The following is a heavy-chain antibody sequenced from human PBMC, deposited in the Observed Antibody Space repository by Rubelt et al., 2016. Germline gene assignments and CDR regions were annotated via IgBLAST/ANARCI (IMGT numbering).Heavy chain of an antibody. V-gene: IGHV4-59*02. Sequence: QVLLQDSGPRLVKPSETLSLTCTVSGASVNTYWWTWLRQPPGKGLEWIGHVSRSGSPDYNPSLNGRATISVDTSTNQFSLMRNSTTPAATAAYYDVRGHHGLEGWGPRTSVTVSS. J-gene: IGHJ6*02. CDR3: VRGHHGLEG. CDR2: VSRSGSP. D-gene: IGHD1-14*01. CDR1: GASVNTYW.